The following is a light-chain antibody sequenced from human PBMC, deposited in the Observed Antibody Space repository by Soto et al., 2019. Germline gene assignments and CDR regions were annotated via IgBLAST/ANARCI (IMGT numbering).Light chain of an antibody. CDR1: QGVTTN. CDR3: QQYNNWPYS. Sequence: EIVLTQSPATLSVSPGDRVTLSCRAGQGVTTNFAWYQQKSGQSPRLLIYGVSIRATGVPARFSGTGSETDFTLTISGLQSEDSAVYFCQQYNNWPYSFGQGTRLEIK. J-gene: IGKJ5*01. V-gene: IGKV3-15*01. CDR2: GVS.